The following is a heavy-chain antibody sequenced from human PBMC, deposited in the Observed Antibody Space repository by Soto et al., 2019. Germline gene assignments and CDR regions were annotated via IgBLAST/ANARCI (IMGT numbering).Heavy chain of an antibody. CDR3: ARLSRTVTRYYYGMDV. CDR2: IYPGDSDT. CDR1: GYSVTSYW. D-gene: IGHD4-4*01. V-gene: IGHV5-51*01. J-gene: IGHJ6*02. Sequence: GDAVRISDKGSGYSVTSYWIGWVRQMPGKSLEWMGIIYPGDSDTRYSPSFQGQVTISADKSISTAYLQWSSLKASDTAMYYCARLSRTVTRYYYGMDVWGQGTTVTVSS.